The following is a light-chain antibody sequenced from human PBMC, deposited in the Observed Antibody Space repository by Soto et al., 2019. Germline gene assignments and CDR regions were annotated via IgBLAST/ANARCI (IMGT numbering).Light chain of an antibody. CDR2: DAS. CDR1: QSISNW. V-gene: IGKV1-5*01. Sequence: DIQMTQSPSTLSASVGDGVTITCRASQSISNWLAWYQQKPGKAPKLLIFDASKLAGSVPSRFSGSGSGTEFTLTISSLQPDDFATYYCQQYYSYWTFGQGTKVDIK. CDR3: QQYYSYWT. J-gene: IGKJ1*01.